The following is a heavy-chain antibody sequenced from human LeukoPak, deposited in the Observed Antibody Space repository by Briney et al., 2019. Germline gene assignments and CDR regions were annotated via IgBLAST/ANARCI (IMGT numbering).Heavy chain of an antibody. CDR2: IYTSGST. Sequence: SETLSLTCTVSGGSISSYYWSWIRQPAGKGLEWIGRIYTSGSTNYNPSLKSRVTMSVDTSKNRFSLKLSSVTAADTAVYYCARHSAHSSTNDAFDIWGQGTMVTVSS. CDR3: ARHSAHSSTNDAFDI. CDR1: GGSISSYY. V-gene: IGHV4-4*07. D-gene: IGHD6-13*01. J-gene: IGHJ3*02.